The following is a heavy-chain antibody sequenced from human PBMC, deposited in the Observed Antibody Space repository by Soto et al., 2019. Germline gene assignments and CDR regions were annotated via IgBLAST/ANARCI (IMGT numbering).Heavy chain of an antibody. J-gene: IGHJ6*03. CDR3: ARRTMGNYYYTDV. Sequence: QVQLVESGGGLVKPGGSLRLSCVASGFTLSDYYMSWIRQAPGKGLEWVSYISSSGTIDNYADSVKGRFTISRDNAKNSLFLQMNGLRAEDTAVYYCARRTMGNYYYTDVWGKGTTVTVSS. V-gene: IGHV3-11*01. D-gene: IGHD3-10*01. CDR1: GFTLSDYY. CDR2: ISSSGTID.